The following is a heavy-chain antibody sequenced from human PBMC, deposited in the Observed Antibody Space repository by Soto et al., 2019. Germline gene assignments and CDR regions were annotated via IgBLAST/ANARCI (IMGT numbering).Heavy chain of an antibody. J-gene: IGHJ4*02. CDR3: ARAGGLGAVAVDY. D-gene: IGHD6-19*01. Sequence: QLQLQESGSGLVKPSQTLSLTCAVSGRSISSGGYSWSRIRQPPGKGLEWIGYIYHSGSTYYNPSLKSRVTISVDRSKNQFSLKLSSVTAADTAVYYCARAGGLGAVAVDYWGQGTLVTVSS. CDR1: GRSISSGGYS. CDR2: IYHSGST. V-gene: IGHV4-30-2*01.